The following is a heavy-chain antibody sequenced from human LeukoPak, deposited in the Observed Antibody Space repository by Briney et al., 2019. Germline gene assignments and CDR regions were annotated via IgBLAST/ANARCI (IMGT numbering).Heavy chain of an antibody. CDR1: GGTFSSYA. CDR2: IIPIFGTA. V-gene: IGHV1-69*13. D-gene: IGHD3-22*01. J-gene: IGHJ4*02. Sequence: SVKVSCKASGGTFSSYAISWVRQAPGQGLEWMGGIIPIFGTANYAQKFQGRVTITADESTSTAYMELSSLRSEDTAVYYCAREPSYYDSSGYYYSAFDYWGQGTLVTVSS. CDR3: AREPSYYDSSGYYYSAFDY.